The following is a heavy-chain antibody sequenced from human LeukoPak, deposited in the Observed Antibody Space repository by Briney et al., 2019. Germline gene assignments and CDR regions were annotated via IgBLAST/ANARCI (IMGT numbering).Heavy chain of an antibody. CDR3: ARERYCSSTSCSGGAFDI. CDR1: GGSISSYY. D-gene: IGHD2-2*01. V-gene: IGHV4-4*07. J-gene: IGHJ3*02. CDR2: IYTSGST. Sequence: SETLSLTCTVSGGSISSYYWSWIRQPAGKGLEWIGRIYTSGSTNYNPSLRSRVTMSVDTSKNQFSLKLSSVTAADTAVYYCARERYCSSTSCSGGAFDIWGQGTMVTVSS.